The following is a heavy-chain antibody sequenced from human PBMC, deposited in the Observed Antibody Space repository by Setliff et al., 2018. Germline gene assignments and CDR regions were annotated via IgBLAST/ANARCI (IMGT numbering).Heavy chain of an antibody. CDR2: ISAYTGNT. D-gene: IGHD2-2*01. CDR1: GYTFSHSG. CDR3: SRLVRYCSRTTCQTASGAEL. V-gene: IGHV1-18*01. Sequence: ASVKVSCKASGYTFSHSGITWVRQAPGQGLEWMGWISAYTGNTNYAQKLQGRVTMTTDSPTNTAYLELRGLTSDDTAVYYCSRLVRYCSRTTCQTASGAELWGQGTLVTGSS. J-gene: IGHJ1*01.